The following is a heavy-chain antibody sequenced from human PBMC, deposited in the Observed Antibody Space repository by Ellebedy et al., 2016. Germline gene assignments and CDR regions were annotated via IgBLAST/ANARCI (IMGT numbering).Heavy chain of an antibody. CDR2: IYYSGST. CDR1: GGSVSSYY. J-gene: IGHJ3*02. CDR3: ATGSGSVGADAFDI. V-gene: IGHV4-59*02. Sequence: SETLSLTCTVSGGSVSSYYWSWIRQPPGKGLEWIGYIYYSGSTNYNPSLKSRVTISVDTSKNQFSLKLSSVTAADTAVYYCATGSGSVGADAFDIWGQGTMVTVSS. D-gene: IGHD3-22*01.